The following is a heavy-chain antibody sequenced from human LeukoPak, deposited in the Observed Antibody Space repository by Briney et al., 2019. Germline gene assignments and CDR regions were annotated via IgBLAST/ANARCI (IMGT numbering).Heavy chain of an antibody. CDR3: ARLDCISDTCYNY. Sequence: SETLSLTCIVSGDSISTDYWSWIRQSPGKGLEWIGYINYSGNSEYNPSLKSRVTISVDRSKNQVSLKMTSVTAADTAVYYCARLDCISDTCYNYWALGALSPSPQ. J-gene: IGHJ4*02. D-gene: IGHD2-21*01. V-gene: IGHV4-59*08. CDR2: INYSGNS. CDR1: GDSISTDY.